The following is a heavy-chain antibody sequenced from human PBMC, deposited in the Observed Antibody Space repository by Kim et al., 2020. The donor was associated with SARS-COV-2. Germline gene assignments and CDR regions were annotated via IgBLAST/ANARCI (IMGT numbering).Heavy chain of an antibody. D-gene: IGHD2-21*01. V-gene: IGHV3-7*03. CDR2: IKQGGTEK. J-gene: IGHJ4*02. CDR1: GFTFSDFW. Sequence: GGSLRLSCAASGFTFSDFWMTWVRQAPGKGLEWVANIKQGGTEKFYVDSVKGRFTISRDNAENSLYLQMNNLRAEDTAIYYCVKVSIAALGADYWGQGTLVTVSP. CDR3: VKVSIAALGADY.